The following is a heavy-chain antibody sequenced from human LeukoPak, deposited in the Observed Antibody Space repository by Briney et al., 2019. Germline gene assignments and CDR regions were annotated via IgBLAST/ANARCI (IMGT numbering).Heavy chain of an antibody. CDR1: GVSVSSDSSY. CDR3: ARGYRNNWRFDS. V-gene: IGHV4-61*01. Sequence: KPSETLSLTCIVSGVSVSSDSSYWSWIRQPPGKGLEWLGYIGYSGSTDYNPSLKSRVSISLGTSKNQVSLKLTSVTAADTAVYYCARGYRNNWRFDSWGQGTLVTVSS. CDR2: IGYSGST. D-gene: IGHD6-13*01. J-gene: IGHJ4*02.